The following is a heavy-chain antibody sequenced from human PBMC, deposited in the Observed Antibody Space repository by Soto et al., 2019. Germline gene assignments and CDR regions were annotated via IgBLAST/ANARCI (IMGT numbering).Heavy chain of an antibody. D-gene: IGHD2-2*01. CDR1: GGSISSYY. V-gene: IGHV4-59*08. Sequence: SETLSLTCTFSGGSISSYYWSWIRQPPGKGLEWIGYIYYSGNTFSNPSLKSRVDVFVDTSKNQFSLKVNSVTAADTAVYYCVRPDSSSWAASFDSWGQGILVTVSS. CDR3: VRPDSSSWAASFDS. CDR2: IYYSGNT. J-gene: IGHJ4*02.